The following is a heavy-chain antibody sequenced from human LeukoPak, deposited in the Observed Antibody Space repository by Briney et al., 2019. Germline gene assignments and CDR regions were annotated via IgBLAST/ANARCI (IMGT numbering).Heavy chain of an antibody. D-gene: IGHD1-14*01. CDR1: GFTFSSYW. Sequence: GGSLRLSCAAYGFTFSSYWMNWVRQAPGKGLEWVANIKQDGSEQCYVDSVKGRFTISRDNAKNTLYLQMNSLRAEDTAVYYCASDPHHASRMDVWGQGTTVTVSS. V-gene: IGHV3-7*01. CDR2: IKQDGSEQ. J-gene: IGHJ6*02. CDR3: ASDPHHASRMDV.